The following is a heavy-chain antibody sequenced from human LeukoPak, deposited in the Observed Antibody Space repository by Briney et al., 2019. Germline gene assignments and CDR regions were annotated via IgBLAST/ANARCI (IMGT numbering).Heavy chain of an antibody. Sequence: GASVKVSCKASGGTFISYAISWVRQAPGQGLEWMGGIIPIFGTANYAQKFQGRVTITADESTSTAYMELSSLRSEDTAVYYCASPPYYYDSSGYPGDAFDIWGQGTMVTVSS. CDR2: IIPIFGTA. CDR1: GGTFISYA. CDR3: ASPPYYYDSSGYPGDAFDI. J-gene: IGHJ3*02. V-gene: IGHV1-69*13. D-gene: IGHD3-22*01.